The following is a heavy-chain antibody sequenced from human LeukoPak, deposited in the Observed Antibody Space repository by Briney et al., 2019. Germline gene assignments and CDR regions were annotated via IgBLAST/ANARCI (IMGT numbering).Heavy chain of an antibody. CDR3: ARGVFGGSSSGLFDY. CDR1: GGSFSGYY. CDR2: INHSGST. J-gene: IGHJ4*02. Sequence: SETLSLTCAVYGGSFSGYYWSWIRQPPGKGLEWIGEINHSGSTNYNPSLKSRVTISVDTSKNQFSLKLSSVTAADTAVYYCARGVFGGSSSGLFDYWGQGTLVTVSS. D-gene: IGHD3-10*01. V-gene: IGHV4-34*01.